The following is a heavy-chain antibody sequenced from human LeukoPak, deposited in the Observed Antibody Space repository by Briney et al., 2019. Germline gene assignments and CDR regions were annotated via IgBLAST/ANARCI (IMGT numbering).Heavy chain of an antibody. V-gene: IGHV3-64D*09. D-gene: IGHD4-11*01. CDR3: VKGTVSGTTVSY. Sequence: GGSLRLSCSASGFTFSSYTRHWVRQAAGKGLEYVTAISSNGGSTYYADSMKGRFTISRDNSKNTLFLQMSSLRADDTAVYYCVKGTVSGTTVSYWGQGTMVTVSS. CDR1: GFTFSSYT. CDR2: ISSNGGST. J-gene: IGHJ4*02.